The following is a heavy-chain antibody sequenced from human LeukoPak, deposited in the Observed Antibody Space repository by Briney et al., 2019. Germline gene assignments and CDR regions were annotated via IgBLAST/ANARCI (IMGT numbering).Heavy chain of an antibody. J-gene: IGHJ5*02. CDR1: GGSISSFY. Sequence: SETLSLTCTVSGGSISSFYWSWIRQPPGKGLEWIGYMYCGGSPNYNPSLKSRVITSLDTSKNQFSLKLNSVTTADTAVYYCVTGRYSYGWYDHWGQGILVTVSS. V-gene: IGHV4-59*13. CDR3: VTGRYSYGWYDH. CDR2: MYCGGSP. D-gene: IGHD1-26*01.